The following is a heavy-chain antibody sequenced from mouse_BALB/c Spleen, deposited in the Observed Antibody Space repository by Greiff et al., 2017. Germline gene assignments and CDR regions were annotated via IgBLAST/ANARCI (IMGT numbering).Heavy chain of an antibody. Sequence: EVKVVESGGGLVQPGGSLKLSCAASGFTFSSYTMSWVRQTPEKRLEWVAYISNGGGSTYYPDTVKGRFTISRDNAKNTLYLQMSSLKSEDTAMYYCARDDYDPYYYAMDYWGQGTSVTVSS. D-gene: IGHD2-4*01. V-gene: IGHV5-12-2*01. CDR2: ISNGGGST. J-gene: IGHJ4*01. CDR3: ARDDYDPYYYAMDY. CDR1: GFTFSSYT.